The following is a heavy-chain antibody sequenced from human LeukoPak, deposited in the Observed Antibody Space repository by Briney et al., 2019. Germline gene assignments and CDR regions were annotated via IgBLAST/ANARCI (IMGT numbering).Heavy chain of an antibody. CDR2: ISYRSSDI. J-gene: IGHJ4*02. D-gene: IGHD3-3*01. Sequence: GGSLRLSCAASGFTLSSYNMKWVRQAPGKGLEWVSSISYRSSDIEYADSVKGRFTISRDNSKDTLYLQMNSLRAEDTAVYYCAKERLVDDFWSGKPNHGYWGQGTLVTVSS. V-gene: IGHV3-21*04. CDR1: GFTLSSYN. CDR3: AKERLVDDFWSGKPNHGY.